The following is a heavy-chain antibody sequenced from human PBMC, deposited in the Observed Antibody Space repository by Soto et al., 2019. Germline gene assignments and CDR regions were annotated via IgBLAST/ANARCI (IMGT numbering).Heavy chain of an antibody. CDR3: AKNPDCSGGSCYSKDRRVQAFDI. V-gene: IGHV3-23*01. CDR2: ISGSGGST. J-gene: IGHJ3*02. Sequence: EVQLLESGGGLVQPGGSLRLSCAASGFTFSSYAMSWVRQAPGKGLEWVSAISGSGGSTYYADSVKGRFTISRDNSKNTVSLQVNSLRAQDKAVYYCAKNPDCSGGSCYSKDRRVQAFDIWGQGTMVTVSS. CDR1: GFTFSSYA. D-gene: IGHD2-15*01.